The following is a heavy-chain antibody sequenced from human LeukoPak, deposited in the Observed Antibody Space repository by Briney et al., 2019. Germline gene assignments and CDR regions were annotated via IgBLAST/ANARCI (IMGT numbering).Heavy chain of an antibody. V-gene: IGHV1-2*02. J-gene: IGHJ5*02. Sequence: GASVKVSCKASGYTFTGYYMHWVRQAPGQGLEWMGWINPNSGGTNYAQKFQGRVTMTRDTSISTAYMELSRLRSDDTAVYYCAREPKYCGGDCYRNWFDPWGQGTLVTVSS. CDR3: AREPKYCGGDCYRNWFDP. D-gene: IGHD2-21*02. CDR1: GYTFTGYY. CDR2: INPNSGGT.